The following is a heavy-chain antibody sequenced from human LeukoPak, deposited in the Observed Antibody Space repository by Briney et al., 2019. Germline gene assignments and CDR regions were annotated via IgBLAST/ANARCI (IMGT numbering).Heavy chain of an antibody. CDR1: GYTFTGHY. V-gene: IGHV1-2*02. Sequence: ASVKVSCKASGYTFTGHYLHWVRQAPGQGLEWMGWINPSNGVTNYAQNFQGRVTMTRDTSISTAYMELSSLRSDDTAVFYCAREGGSYAFDYWGQGTLVTVSS. CDR3: AREGGSYAFDY. D-gene: IGHD1-26*01. CDR2: INPSNGVT. J-gene: IGHJ4*02.